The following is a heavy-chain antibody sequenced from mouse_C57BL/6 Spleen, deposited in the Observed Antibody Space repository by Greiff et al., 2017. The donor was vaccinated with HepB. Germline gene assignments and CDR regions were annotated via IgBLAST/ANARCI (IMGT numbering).Heavy chain of an antibody. V-gene: IGHV3-6*01. J-gene: IGHJ1*03. CDR3: ARDYYGSSYARYFDV. D-gene: IGHD1-1*01. CDR2: ISYDGSN. Sequence: EVHLVESGPGLVKPSQSLSLTCSVTGYSISSGYYWNWIRQFPGNKLEWMGYISYDGSNNYNPSLKNRISITRDTSKNQFFLKLNSVTTEDTATYYCARDYYGSSYARYFDVWGTGTTVTVSS. CDR1: GYSISSGYY.